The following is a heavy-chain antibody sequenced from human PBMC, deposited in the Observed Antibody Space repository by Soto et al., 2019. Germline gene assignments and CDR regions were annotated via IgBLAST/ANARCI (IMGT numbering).Heavy chain of an antibody. J-gene: IGHJ4*02. CDR2: IYYSGST. CDR3: ARGDNGGWDFDY. V-gene: IGHV4-61*01. CDR1: GGSVSSGSYY. D-gene: IGHD2-8*01. Sequence: SETLSLTCTVSGGSVSSGSYYRSRIRQPPGKGLEWIGYIYYSGSTNYNPSLKSRVTISVDTSKNQFSLKLSSVTAADTAVYYCARGDNGGWDFDYWGQGTLVTVSS.